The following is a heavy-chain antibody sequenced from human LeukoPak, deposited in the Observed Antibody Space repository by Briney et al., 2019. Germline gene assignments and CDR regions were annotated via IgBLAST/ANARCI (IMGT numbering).Heavy chain of an antibody. D-gene: IGHD3-3*01. V-gene: IGHV1-2*02. CDR1: GYTFTGYY. CDR2: INPNSGGT. J-gene: IGHJ4*02. Sequence: ASVKVSCKASGYTFTGYYMHWVRQAPGQGLEWMGWINPNSGGTNYAQKFQGRVTMTWDTSISTAYMELSRLRSDDTAVYYCARYPIFGVVNYFDYWGQGTLVTVSS. CDR3: ARYPIFGVVNYFDY.